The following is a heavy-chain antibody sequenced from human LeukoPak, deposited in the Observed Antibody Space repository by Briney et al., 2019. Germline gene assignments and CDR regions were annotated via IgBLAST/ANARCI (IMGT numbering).Heavy chain of an antibody. V-gene: IGHV1-18*01. Sequence: ASVKVSCKASGYTLTYNNISWVRQAPGQGLEWMGWINTKNGDTNYAQKLQGRVTMTTDTSTNTAYMELRSLRSDDTAVYYCARRGSSSWYFDYWGQGTLVTVSS. CDR2: INTKNGDT. D-gene: IGHD6-13*01. J-gene: IGHJ4*02. CDR3: ARRGSSSWYFDY. CDR1: GYTLTYNN.